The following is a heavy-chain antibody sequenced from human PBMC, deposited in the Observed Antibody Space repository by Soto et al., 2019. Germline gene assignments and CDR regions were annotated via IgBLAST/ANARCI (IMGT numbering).Heavy chain of an antibody. CDR1: GFGFSFYG. CDR3: AKAVVDYSDSSGYFSDFDH. D-gene: IGHD3-22*01. V-gene: IGHV3-30*18. CDR2: ISDVGRAK. Sequence: QVRLVESGGDVVQPGRSLRLSCVASGFGFSFYGMHWVRQAPGKGLEWVAVISDVGRAKYYGDSVKGRFTISRDNSKNALYVQMTNLRKEDTAVYYCAKAVVDYSDSSGYFSDFDHWGVGALVTVAS. J-gene: IGHJ4*02.